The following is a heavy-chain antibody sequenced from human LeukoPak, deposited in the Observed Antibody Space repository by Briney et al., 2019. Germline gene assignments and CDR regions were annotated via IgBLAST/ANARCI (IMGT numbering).Heavy chain of an antibody. V-gene: IGHV1-2*06. CDR2: INPSSGDT. CDR1: GYTFTGYY. J-gene: IGHJ4*02. D-gene: IGHD1-26*01. Sequence: GASVKVSCKASGYTFTGYYMHWVRQAPGQGLEWMGRINPSSGDTNYAQNFQGRVTMTRDTSISTAYMELSRLRSDDTAVYYCATTSGYFYYWGQGTLVTVSS. CDR3: ATTSGYFYY.